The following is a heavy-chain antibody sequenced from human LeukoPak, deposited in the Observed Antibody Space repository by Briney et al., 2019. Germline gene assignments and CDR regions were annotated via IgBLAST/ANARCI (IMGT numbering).Heavy chain of an antibody. D-gene: IGHD3-22*01. CDR3: AKMGGNYYDSSGYCRYYYYYMDV. V-gene: IGHV3-11*01. Sequence: GGSLRLSCAASGFTFSDYYMSWIRQAPGKGLEWVSYISSSGSTIYYADSVKGRFTISRDNAKNSLYLQMNSLRAEDTAVYYCAKMGGNYYDSSGYCRYYYYYMDVWGKGTTVTVSS. CDR2: ISSSGSTI. J-gene: IGHJ6*03. CDR1: GFTFSDYY.